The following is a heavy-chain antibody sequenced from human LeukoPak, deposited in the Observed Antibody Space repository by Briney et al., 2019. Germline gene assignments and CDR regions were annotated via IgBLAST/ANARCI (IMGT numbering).Heavy chain of an antibody. CDR3: ARRSIISSWYL. D-gene: IGHD6-13*01. Sequence: SETLSLTCAVYGGSFSGYYWSWIRQPPGKGLEWIGEINHSGSTNYNPSLKSRVTISVDTSKNQFSLKLSSVTAADTAVYYCARRSIISSWYLWGQGTLVTVSS. CDR2: INHSGST. J-gene: IGHJ4*02. CDR1: GGSFSGYY. V-gene: IGHV4-34*01.